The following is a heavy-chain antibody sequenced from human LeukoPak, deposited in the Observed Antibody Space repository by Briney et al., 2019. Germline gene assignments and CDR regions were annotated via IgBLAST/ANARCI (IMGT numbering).Heavy chain of an antibody. D-gene: IGHD2-15*01. CDR1: GLTFRNYA. Sequence: GGSLRLSCAASGLTFRNYAMSWVRQAPGKGLEWVSVICASDGNTYYADAVKGRFTISRDNSKDTLYLQMDSLRAEDTAVYYCAKGSGSSCYSPCDYWGQGILVTVSS. J-gene: IGHJ4*02. CDR3: AKGSGSSCYSPCDY. V-gene: IGHV3-23*01. CDR2: ICASDGNT.